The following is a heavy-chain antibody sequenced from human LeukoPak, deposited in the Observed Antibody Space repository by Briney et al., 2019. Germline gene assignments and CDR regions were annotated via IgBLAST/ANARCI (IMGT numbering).Heavy chain of an antibody. CDR3: ARGILTGPIYAFDI. CDR2: IYYSGST. Sequence: SETLSLTCTVSGGSISSYYWSWIRQPPGKGLEWIGYIYYSGSTNYNPSLKSRVTISVDTSKNQFSLKLSSVTAADTAVYYCARGILTGPIYAFDIWGQGTMVTVSS. CDR1: GGSISSYY. V-gene: IGHV4-59*01. D-gene: IGHD3-9*01. J-gene: IGHJ3*02.